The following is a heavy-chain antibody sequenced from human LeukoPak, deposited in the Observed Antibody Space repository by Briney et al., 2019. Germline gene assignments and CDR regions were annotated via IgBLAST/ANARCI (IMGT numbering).Heavy chain of an antibody. J-gene: IGHJ4*02. Sequence: ASVKVSCKASGYTFTSYGISWVRQAPGQGLEWMGWISAYNGNTNYAQKFQGRVTITADESTSTAYMELSSLRSEDTAVYYCAASWSGYYYFDYWGQGTLVTVSS. CDR2: ISAYNGNT. V-gene: IGHV1-18*01. D-gene: IGHD3-3*01. CDR3: AASWSGYYYFDY. CDR1: GYTFTSYG.